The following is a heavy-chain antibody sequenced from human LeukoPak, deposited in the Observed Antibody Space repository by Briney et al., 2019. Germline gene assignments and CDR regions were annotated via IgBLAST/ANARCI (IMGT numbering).Heavy chain of an antibody. Sequence: ASVKVSCKASGYTFTSYAMNWVRQAPGQGLEWMGWINTNTGNPTYAQGFTGRFVFSLDTSVSTAYLQISSLKAEDTAVYYCARGSRNYYDSSGTCSWGQGTLVTVSS. CDR1: GYTFTSYA. D-gene: IGHD3-22*01. J-gene: IGHJ5*02. CDR2: INTNTGNP. V-gene: IGHV7-4-1*02. CDR3: ARGSRNYYDSSGTCS.